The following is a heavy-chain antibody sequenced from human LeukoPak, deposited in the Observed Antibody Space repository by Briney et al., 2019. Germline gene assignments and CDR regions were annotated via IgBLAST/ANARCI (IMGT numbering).Heavy chain of an antibody. CDR2: MNPNSGNT. V-gene: IGHV1-8*01. J-gene: IGHJ5*02. CDR1: GYTFTSYD. Sequence: ASVKVSCKASGYTFTSYDINWVRQATGQGLEWMGWMNPNSGNTGYAQKFQGRVTMTRNTSISTAYMELSSLRSEDTAVYYCARGHWQLVGSRLDPWGQGTLVTVSS. CDR3: ARGHWQLVGSRLDP. D-gene: IGHD6-6*01.